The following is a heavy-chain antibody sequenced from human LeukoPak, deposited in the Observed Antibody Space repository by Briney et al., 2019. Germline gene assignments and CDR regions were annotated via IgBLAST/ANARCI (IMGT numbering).Heavy chain of an antibody. J-gene: IGHJ2*01. CDR2: IYYSGST. D-gene: IGHD6-13*01. CDR1: GGSISSGGYY. V-gene: IGHV4-31*03. CDR3: ARGYSRNNWYFDL. Sequence: PSQTLFLTCTVSGGSISSGGYYWSWIRQHPGKGLEWIGYIYYSGSTYYNPSLKSRVTISVDTSKNQFSLKLSSVTAADTAVYYCARGYSRNNWYFDLWGRGTLVTVSS.